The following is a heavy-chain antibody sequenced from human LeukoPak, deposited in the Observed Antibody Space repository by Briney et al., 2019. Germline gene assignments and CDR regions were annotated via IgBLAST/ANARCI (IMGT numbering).Heavy chain of an antibody. CDR3: ARRDSGYDQYYFDY. V-gene: IGHV4-39*01. Sequence: SETLSLTCTVSGGSISSSSYYWGWIRQPPGKGLEWIGSIYYSGSTYYNPSLKSRVPISVDTSKNQFSLKLSSVTAADTAVYYCARRDSGYDQYYFDYWGQGTLVTVSS. CDR1: GGSISSSSYY. J-gene: IGHJ4*02. D-gene: IGHD5-12*01. CDR2: IYYSGST.